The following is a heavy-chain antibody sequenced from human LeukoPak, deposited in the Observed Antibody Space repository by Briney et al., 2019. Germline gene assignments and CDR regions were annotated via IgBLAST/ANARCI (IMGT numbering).Heavy chain of an antibody. CDR3: ARDKIVGATYFDY. Sequence: GGSLRLSCTASGFTFSNYAMSWVRQAPGKGLEWVANIKQDGSEMYYVDSVKGRFTISRDNAKNSLYLQMNSLRAEDTAVYYCARDKIVGATYFDYWGQGAPVTVSS. CDR1: GFTFSNYA. D-gene: IGHD1-26*01. V-gene: IGHV3-7*01. J-gene: IGHJ4*02. CDR2: IKQDGSEM.